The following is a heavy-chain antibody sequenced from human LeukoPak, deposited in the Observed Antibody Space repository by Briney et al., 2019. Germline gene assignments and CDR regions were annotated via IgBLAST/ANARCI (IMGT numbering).Heavy chain of an antibody. CDR1: GYTFTGYY. V-gene: IGHV1-2*07. D-gene: IGHD3-3*01. J-gene: IGHJ3*02. Sequence: ASVKVSCKASGYTFTGYYMHWVRQAPGQGLEWMGWINPNSGGTNYAHKFQGRVTMTRDTSISTAYMELSRLRSDDTAVYYCARDLAHQRITIFGVVISNDAFDIWGQGTMVTVSS. CDR3: ARDLAHQRITIFGVVISNDAFDI. CDR2: INPNSGGT.